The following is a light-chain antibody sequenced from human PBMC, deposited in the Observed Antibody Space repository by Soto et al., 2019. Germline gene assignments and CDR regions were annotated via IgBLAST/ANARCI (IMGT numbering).Light chain of an antibody. CDR3: CSYAGSSTPYV. CDR2: EGS. Sequence: QSALTQPASVSGSTGQSITISCTGTSTDVGSYNLVSWYQQHPGKAPKLMIYEGSKRPSGVSNRFSGSKSGNTASLTISGLQAEDEADYFCCSYAGSSTPYVFGTVTKLTVL. J-gene: IGLJ1*01. V-gene: IGLV2-23*01. CDR1: STDVGSYNL.